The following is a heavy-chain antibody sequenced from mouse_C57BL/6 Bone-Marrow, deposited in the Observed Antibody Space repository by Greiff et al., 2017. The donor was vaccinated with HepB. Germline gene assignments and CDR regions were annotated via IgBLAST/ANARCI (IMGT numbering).Heavy chain of an antibody. D-gene: IGHD1-1*01. V-gene: IGHV14-3*01. J-gene: IGHJ2*01. CDR3: ARGITTVVASGYFDY. CDR1: GFNIKNTY. CDR2: IDPANGNT. Sequence: VQLQQSVAELVRPGASVKLSCTASGFNIKNTYMHWVKQRPEQGLEWIGRIDPANGNTKYAPKFQGKATITADTSSNTAYLQLSSLTSEDTAIYYGARGITTVVASGYFDYWGQGTTLTVSS.